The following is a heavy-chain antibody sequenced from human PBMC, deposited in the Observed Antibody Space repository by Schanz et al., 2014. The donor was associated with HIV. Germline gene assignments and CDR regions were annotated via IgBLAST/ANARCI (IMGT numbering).Heavy chain of an antibody. D-gene: IGHD1-26*01. CDR3: ARGIVGATPAFDI. CDR1: GYSFTGYY. Sequence: QVQLVQSGAEVEKPGASAKVSCKASGYSFTGYYIHWVRQAPGQGLEWMGWINPTNGKTFYTQKFRGRVTMTRDTSVNTASMEVSRLMSDDTAVYYCARGIVGATPAFDIWGQGTMVTVSS. CDR2: INPTNGKT. J-gene: IGHJ3*02. V-gene: IGHV1-2*02.